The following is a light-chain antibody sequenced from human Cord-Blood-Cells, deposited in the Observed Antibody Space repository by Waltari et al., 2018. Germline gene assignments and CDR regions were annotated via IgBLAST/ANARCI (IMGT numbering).Light chain of an antibody. CDR2: EVR. Sequence: QSALTQPASVSGSPGQSITISCTGTSSDVGGYNYVSWYQQPPGKAPKLRIYEVRNRPQGVSNRFAGSKSGNTASLTIAGLQAEDEADYYCSSYTSSSTLVFGTGTKVTVL. V-gene: IGLV2-14*01. CDR3: SSYTSSSTLV. CDR1: SSDVGGYNY. J-gene: IGLJ1*01.